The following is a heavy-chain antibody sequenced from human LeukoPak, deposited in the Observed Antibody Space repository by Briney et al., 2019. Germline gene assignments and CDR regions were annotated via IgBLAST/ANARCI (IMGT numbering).Heavy chain of an antibody. J-gene: IGHJ3*02. D-gene: IGHD3-22*01. Sequence: GGSLRLSCAASGFSFSSYWMTWVRQAPGKGLEWVANIKRDGSQEHYVDSVKVRFTISRDNTKSSLYLQMNSLRAEDTAVYYCARDSSPQSGVYYFDAFDMWGQGTMVTVSS. CDR3: ARDSSPQSGVYYFDAFDM. V-gene: IGHV3-7*01. CDR1: GFSFSSYW. CDR2: IKRDGSQE.